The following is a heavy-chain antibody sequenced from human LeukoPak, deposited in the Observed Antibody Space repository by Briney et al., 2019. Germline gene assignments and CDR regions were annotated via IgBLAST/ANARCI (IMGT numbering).Heavy chain of an antibody. CDR3: TTDWWELRGRDY. V-gene: IGHV3-30*03. J-gene: IGHJ4*02. CDR2: ISYDGSNK. D-gene: IGHD1-26*01. Sequence: GGSLRLSCAASGFTFSSYGMHWVRQAPGKGLEWVAVISYDGSNKYYADSVKGRFTISRDNSKNTLYLQMNSLRAEDTAVYYCTTDWWELRGRDYWGQGTLVTVSS. CDR1: GFTFSSYG.